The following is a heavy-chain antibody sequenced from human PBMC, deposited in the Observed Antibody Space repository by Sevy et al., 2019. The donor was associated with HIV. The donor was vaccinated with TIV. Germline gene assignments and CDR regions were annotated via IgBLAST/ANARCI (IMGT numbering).Heavy chain of an antibody. V-gene: IGHV3-30*02. J-gene: IGHJ6*02. CDR1: GFTFREYA. D-gene: IGHD4-17*01. CDR2: IRYDGTNK. CDR3: AKGPHPAVTTSYGMDV. Sequence: GESLKISCAASGFTFREYAMHWVRQAPGKGLEWLTFIRYDGTNKYYTDSVRGRFTISRDNSKNTLYLQMNSLGGEDTAVYYCAKGPHPAVTTSYGMDVWGQGTTVTVSS.